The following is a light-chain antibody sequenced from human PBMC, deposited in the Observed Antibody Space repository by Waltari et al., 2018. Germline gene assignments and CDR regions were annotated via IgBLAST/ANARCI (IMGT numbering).Light chain of an antibody. CDR2: STS. CDR3: QQYVRSPET. V-gene: IGKV3-20*01. J-gene: IGKJ1*01. CDR1: QSVDSDY. Sequence: EIVSPQPPGTRSLSPGDIATLSCRASQSVDSDYLAWYQQRPGQDPRLLIYSTSSRAAGIPDRFSGSGSGTDFTLTISRLEPEDFAVYYCQQYVRSPETFGQGTKVEI.